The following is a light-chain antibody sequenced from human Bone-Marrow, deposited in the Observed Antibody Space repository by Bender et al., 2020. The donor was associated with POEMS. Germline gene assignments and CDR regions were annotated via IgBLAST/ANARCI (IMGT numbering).Light chain of an antibody. CDR3: AAWDDSLSGVV. J-gene: IGLJ2*01. CDR1: SSNIGSSY. V-gene: IGLV1-47*01. Sequence: QSVLTQAPSASGTPGQRVTISCSGSSSNIGSSYVYWYQQVPGTAPKLLIHGDSQRPSGVPDRFSGSKSGTSASLAISGLRSEDEADYYCAAWDDSLSGVVFGGGTKLTVL. CDR2: GDS.